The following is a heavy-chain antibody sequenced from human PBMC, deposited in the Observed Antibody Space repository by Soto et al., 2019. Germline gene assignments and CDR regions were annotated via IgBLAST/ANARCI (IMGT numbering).Heavy chain of an antibody. V-gene: IGHV3-48*02. Sequence: EVQLVESGGGLVQPGGSLRLSCAASGFTFSSYSMNWVRQAPGKGLEWVSYISSSSNTIYYADSVKGRFTISRDNAKNSLYLQMNSLRDEDTAVYYCARGAETRVVVAASHYWGQGTLVTVSS. CDR3: ARGAETRVVVAASHY. J-gene: IGHJ4*02. D-gene: IGHD2-15*01. CDR2: ISSSSNTI. CDR1: GFTFSSYS.